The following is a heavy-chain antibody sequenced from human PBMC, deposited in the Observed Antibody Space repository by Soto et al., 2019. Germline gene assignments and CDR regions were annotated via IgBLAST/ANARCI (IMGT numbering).Heavy chain of an antibody. J-gene: IGHJ4*02. Sequence: EVQLVESGGGLIQPGGSLRLSCAASGFSVSSNYMSWVRQAPGKGLEWVSVIYTGGSTYYADSVKGRFTISRDTSKNTLYRQMNRLRAEDTAVYYCARDHDGRNSFWGQGTLVTVSS. CDR1: GFSVSSNY. V-gene: IGHV3-53*01. D-gene: IGHD6-6*01. CDR3: ARDHDGRNSF. CDR2: IYTGGST.